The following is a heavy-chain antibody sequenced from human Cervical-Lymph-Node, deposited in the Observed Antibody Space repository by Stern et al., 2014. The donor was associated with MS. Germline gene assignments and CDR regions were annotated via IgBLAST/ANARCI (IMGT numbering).Heavy chain of an antibody. CDR2: ISRSSDTI. J-gene: IGHJ6*02. CDR1: GFTFTDHY. Sequence: VQLVESGGGLVKPGESLRLSCAASGFTFTDHYMSWVRQAPGKGLEWVSYISRSSDTIYYADSVKGRFTISRDIVKNSLYLQMNSLRAEDAALYYCARGGSAYYYGMDVWGQGTAVTVSS. V-gene: IGHV3-11*01. CDR3: ARGGSAYYYGMDV.